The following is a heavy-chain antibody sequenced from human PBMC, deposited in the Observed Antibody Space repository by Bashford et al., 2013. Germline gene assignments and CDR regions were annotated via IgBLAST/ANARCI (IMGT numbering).Heavy chain of an antibody. CDR2: ISAYNGNT. J-gene: IGHJ1*01. CDR3: AREGYCRVGSCYSEYFQH. V-gene: IGHV1-18*01. CDR1: GYTFTSYG. D-gene: IGHD2-15*01. Sequence: ASVKVSCKASGYTFTSYGISWVRQAPGQGLEWMGWISAYNGNTNYAQKLQGRVTMTTDTSKNQFSLQLNSVTPEDTAVYYCAREGYCRVGSCYSEYFQHWGQGALVTVLL.